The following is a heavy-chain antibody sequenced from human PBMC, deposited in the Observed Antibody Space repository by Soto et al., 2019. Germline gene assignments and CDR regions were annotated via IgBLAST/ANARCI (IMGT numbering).Heavy chain of an antibody. Sequence: ASVKVSCKASGGTFSSYAISWVRQAPGQGLEWMGGIIPIFGTANYAQKFQGRVTITADESTSTAYMELSSLRSEDTAVYYCARGAYYDILPGYFPPTDYWGQGTLVTVSS. V-gene: IGHV1-69*13. J-gene: IGHJ4*02. CDR1: GGTFSSYA. CDR3: ARGAYYDILPGYFPPTDY. CDR2: IIPIFGTA. D-gene: IGHD3-9*01.